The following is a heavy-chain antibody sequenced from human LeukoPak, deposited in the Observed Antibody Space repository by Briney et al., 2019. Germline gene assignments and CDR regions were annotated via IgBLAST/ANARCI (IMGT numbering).Heavy chain of an antibody. J-gene: IGHJ3*02. CDR3: AREERYCSSTSCYMIAFDI. CDR2: IYYSGST. Sequence: PSETLSLTCTVSGGSISSSSYYWGWIRQPPGKGLEWIGSIYYSGSTYYNPSLKSRVTISVDTSKNQFSLKLGSVTAADTAVYYCAREERYCSSTSCYMIAFDIWGQGTMVTVSS. CDR1: GGSISSSSYY. V-gene: IGHV4-39*07. D-gene: IGHD2-2*02.